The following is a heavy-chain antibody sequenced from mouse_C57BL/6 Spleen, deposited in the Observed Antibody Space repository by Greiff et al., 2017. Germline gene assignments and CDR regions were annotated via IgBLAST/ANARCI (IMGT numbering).Heavy chain of an antibody. CDR3: ARRDSNYWYFDV. CDR1: GYTFTSYW. Sequence: QVQLQQSGAELVKPGASVKLSCKASGYTFTSYWMQWVKQRPGQGLEWIGEIDPSDSYTNYNQKFKGKATLTVDTSSRTAYLQLSSLTSEDSAVYYCARRDSNYWYFDVWGTGTTVTVSS. D-gene: IGHD2-5*01. CDR2: IDPSDSYT. J-gene: IGHJ1*03. V-gene: IGHV1-50*01.